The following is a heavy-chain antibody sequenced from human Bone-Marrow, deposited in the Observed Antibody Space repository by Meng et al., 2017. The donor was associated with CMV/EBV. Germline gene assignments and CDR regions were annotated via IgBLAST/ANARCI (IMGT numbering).Heavy chain of an antibody. D-gene: IGHD6-19*01. Sequence: SETLSLTCAVYGGSFSGYYWSWIRQPPGKGLEWIGEINHSGSNNYNPSLKRGVTISVDTSKNQFSLKLSSVTAADTAVYYCASGGMAVAGTGGWFDPWGQGPLVTVSS. CDR1: GGSFSGYY. V-gene: IGHV4-34*01. CDR2: INHSGSN. J-gene: IGHJ5*02. CDR3: ASGGMAVAGTGGWFDP.